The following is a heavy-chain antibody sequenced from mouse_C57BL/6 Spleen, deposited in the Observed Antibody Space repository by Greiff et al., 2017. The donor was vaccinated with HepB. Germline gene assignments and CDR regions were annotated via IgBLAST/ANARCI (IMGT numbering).Heavy chain of an antibody. J-gene: IGHJ2*01. CDR1: GFTFSDYY. Sequence: EVKVVESEGGLVQPGSSMKLSCTASGFTFSDYYMAWVRQVPEKGLEWVANINYDGSSTYYLDSLKSRFIISRDNAKNILYLQMSSLKSEDTATYYCARDGDGFYFDDWGQGTTLTVSS. CDR2: INYDGSST. V-gene: IGHV5-16*01. CDR3: ARDGDGFYFDD. D-gene: IGHD2-3*01.